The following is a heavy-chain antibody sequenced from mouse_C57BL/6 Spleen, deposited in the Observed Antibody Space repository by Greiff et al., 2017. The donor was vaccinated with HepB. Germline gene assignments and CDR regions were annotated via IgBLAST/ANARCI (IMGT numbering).Heavy chain of an antibody. CDR2: IYPRDGST. Sequence: VQLQQSDAELVKPGASVKISCKVSGYTFTDHTIHWMKQRPEQGLEWIGYIYPRDGSTKYNEKFKGKATLTADKSSSTAYMQLNSLTSEDSAVYFCARAPNYYGSPYAMDYWGQGTSVTVSS. J-gene: IGHJ4*01. D-gene: IGHD1-1*01. V-gene: IGHV1-78*01. CDR3: ARAPNYYGSPYAMDY. CDR1: GYTFTDHT.